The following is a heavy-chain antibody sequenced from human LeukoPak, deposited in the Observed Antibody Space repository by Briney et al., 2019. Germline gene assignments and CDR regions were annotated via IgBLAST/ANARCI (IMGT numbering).Heavy chain of an antibody. D-gene: IGHD2-2*01. CDR1: GFTFSDYY. V-gene: IGHV3-11*01. J-gene: IGHJ4*02. Sequence: GGSLRLSCAASGFTFSDYYMSWIRQAPGKGLEWVSYISSSGSTIYYADSVKGRFTISRDNAKNSLYLQMNSLRAEDTAVYYCARDDIVVVPAAPGYWGQGTLVTVSS. CDR2: ISSSGSTI. CDR3: ARDDIVVVPAAPGY.